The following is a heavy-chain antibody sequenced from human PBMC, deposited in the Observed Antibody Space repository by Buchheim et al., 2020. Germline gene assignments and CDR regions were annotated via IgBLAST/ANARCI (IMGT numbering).Heavy chain of an antibody. Sequence: EVQLVESGGGLVQPGGSLRLSCAASGFTFSSYWMSWVRQAPGTGLEWVANIKQDGSEKYYVDSVKGRFTISRDNGRRSVYLQMNSLTAEDTGVYYCARVIYKSETRERYLDNWGQGTL. V-gene: IGHV3-7*01. CDR1: GFTFSSYW. J-gene: IGHJ4*02. D-gene: IGHD1-1*01. CDR3: ARVIYKSETRERYLDN. CDR2: IKQDGSEK.